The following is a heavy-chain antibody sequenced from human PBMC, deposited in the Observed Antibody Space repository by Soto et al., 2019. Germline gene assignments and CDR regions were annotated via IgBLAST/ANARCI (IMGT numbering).Heavy chain of an antibody. D-gene: IGHD3-3*01. V-gene: IGHV6-1*01. Sequence: PSQTLSLTCAISGDSVSSNSAAWNWIRQSPSRGLEWLGRTYYRSKWYNDYAVSVKSRITINPDTSKNQFSLQLNSVTPGDTAVYYCARGYDFWSGYYYYYYGMDVWGQGTTVTVSS. CDR2: TYYRSKWYN. CDR3: ARGYDFWSGYYYYYYGMDV. CDR1: GDSVSSNSAA. J-gene: IGHJ6*02.